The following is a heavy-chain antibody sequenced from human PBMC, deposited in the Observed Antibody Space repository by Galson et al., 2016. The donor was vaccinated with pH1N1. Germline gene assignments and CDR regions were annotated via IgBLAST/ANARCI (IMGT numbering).Heavy chain of an antibody. D-gene: IGHD5-12*01. J-gene: IGHJ3*02. CDR3: AKANFGGYDLDAFDM. V-gene: IGHV3-23*01. CDR1: GFGFSSYA. Sequence: SLRLSCAASGFGFSSYAMSWVRQAPGKGLEWVSSVSGSGGYTYDADSVKGRFTISRDNSNSTWYLQMNSLRVEDTALYYCAKANFGGYDLDAFDMWGQGTMVTVS. CDR2: VSGSGGYT.